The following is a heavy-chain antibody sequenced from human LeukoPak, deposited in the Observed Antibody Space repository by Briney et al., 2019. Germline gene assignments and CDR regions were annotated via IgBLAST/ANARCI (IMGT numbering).Heavy chain of an antibody. CDR1: GGSFSSYY. D-gene: IGHD2-15*01. V-gene: IGHV4-34*01. Sequence: SETLSLTCAVYGGSFSSYYWSWVRQPPGKGLEWIGEINYSEITSYNPSLEGRVTLSVDTSKNQFSLKLSSVTAADTAVYYCATSTGLYCSGGSCYSPFDYWGQGTLVTVSS. CDR3: ATSTGLYCSGGSCYSPFDY. J-gene: IGHJ4*02. CDR2: INYSEIT.